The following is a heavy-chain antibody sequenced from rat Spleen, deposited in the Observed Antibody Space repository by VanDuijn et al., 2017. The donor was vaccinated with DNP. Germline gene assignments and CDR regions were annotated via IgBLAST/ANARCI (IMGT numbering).Heavy chain of an antibody. CDR2: INYSGNT. D-gene: IGHD1-2*01. J-gene: IGHJ2*01. CDR1: GYSITSNY. V-gene: IGHV3-1*01. CDR3: FDY. Sequence: VQLQESGPGLVKPSQSLSLTCSVTGYSITSNYWAWIRKFPGNKMEWMGYINYSGNTGYNPSLKSRISITRDTVTTEDTATYYCARTGLYSNYVPFDYWGQGVMVTVSS.